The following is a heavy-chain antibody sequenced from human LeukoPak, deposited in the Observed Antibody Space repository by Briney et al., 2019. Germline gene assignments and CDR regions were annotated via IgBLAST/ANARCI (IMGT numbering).Heavy chain of an antibody. CDR3: ARSAAGGRYEVSFYYYYGMDV. V-gene: IGHV4-59*08. D-gene: IGHD6-19*01. Sequence: SETLSLTCTVSGGSISSYYWSWIRQPPGKGLEWIGYIYYSGSTNYNPSLKSRVTISVDTSKNQFSLKLSSVTAADTAVYYCARSAAGGRYEVSFYYYYGMDVWGQGTTVTVSS. CDR2: IYYSGST. CDR1: GGSISSYY. J-gene: IGHJ6*02.